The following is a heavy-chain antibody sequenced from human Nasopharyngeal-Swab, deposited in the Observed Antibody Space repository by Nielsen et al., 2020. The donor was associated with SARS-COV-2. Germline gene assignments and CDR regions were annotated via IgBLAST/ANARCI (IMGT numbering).Heavy chain of an antibody. CDR2: ISAYNGNT. D-gene: IGHD5-18*01. Sequence: ASVKVSCKASGYTFTSYGISWVGQAPGQGLEWMGWISAYNGNTNYAQKLQGRVTMTTDTSTSTAYMELRSLRSDDTAVYYCARDPPLLESGYSYGFPRFNYWGQGTLVTVSS. CDR1: GYTFTSYG. CDR3: ARDPPLLESGYSYGFPRFNY. J-gene: IGHJ4*02. V-gene: IGHV1-18*01.